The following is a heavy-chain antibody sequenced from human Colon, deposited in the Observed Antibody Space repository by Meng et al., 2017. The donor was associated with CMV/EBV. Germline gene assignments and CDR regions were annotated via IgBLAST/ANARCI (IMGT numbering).Heavy chain of an antibody. CDR1: GGSISSSSYY. J-gene: IGHJ6*02. D-gene: IGHD6-13*01. CDR2: IYYSGST. V-gene: IGHV4-39*07. Sequence: SETLSLTCTVSGGSISSSSYYWGWIRQPPGKGLEWIGSIYYSGSTYYNPSLKSRVTISVDTSKNQFSLKLSSVTAADTAVYYCARDLGRGSSWYGGMDVWGQGNTVTVSS. CDR3: ARDLGRGSSWYGGMDV.